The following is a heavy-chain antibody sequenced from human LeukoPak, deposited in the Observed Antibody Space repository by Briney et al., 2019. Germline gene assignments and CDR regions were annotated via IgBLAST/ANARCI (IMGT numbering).Heavy chain of an antibody. CDR1: GGSISSGDYY. CDR3: ARGGGWATYFDY. D-gene: IGHD6-19*01. CDR2: IYYSGST. V-gene: IGHV4-30-4*01. J-gene: IGHJ4*02. Sequence: TSSETLSLTCTVSGGSISSGDYYWSWIRQPPGKGLEWIGYIYYSGSTNYNPSLKSRVTISVDTSKNQFSLKLSSVTAADTAVYYCARGGGWATYFDYWGQGTLVTVSS.